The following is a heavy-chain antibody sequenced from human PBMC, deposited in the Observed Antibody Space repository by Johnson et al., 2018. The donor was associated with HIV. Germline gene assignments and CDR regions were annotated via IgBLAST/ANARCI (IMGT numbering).Heavy chain of an antibody. CDR2: ISYDGSNK. Sequence: QVQLVESGGGVVQPGRSLRLSCAASGFTFSSYAMHWVRQAPGKGLEWVAVISYDGSNKYYADSVKGRFTISRDNSKNTLYLQMNSLRAEDTAVYFCARPTSQIHLWTDAFDIWGQGTMVTVSS. V-gene: IGHV3-30-3*01. CDR1: GFTFSSYA. D-gene: IGHD5-18*01. J-gene: IGHJ3*02. CDR3: ARPTSQIHLWTDAFDI.